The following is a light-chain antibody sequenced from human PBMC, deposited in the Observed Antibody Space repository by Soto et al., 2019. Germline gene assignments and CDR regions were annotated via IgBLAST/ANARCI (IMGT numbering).Light chain of an antibody. V-gene: IGLV1-44*01. CDR2: NNN. CDR1: RSNIGNNA. CDR3: ATWDDSLNARGV. Sequence: QSVLTQPPSASGTPGQRVTISCSGSRSNIGNNAVTWYQQFPGTAPKLLIYNNNQRPSGVPDRCSGSKSGTPASLAISGLQSEDEADYYCATWDDSLNARGVFGGGTKLTVL. J-gene: IGLJ3*02.